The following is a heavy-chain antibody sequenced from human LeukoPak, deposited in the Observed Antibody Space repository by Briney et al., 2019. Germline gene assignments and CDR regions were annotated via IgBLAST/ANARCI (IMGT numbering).Heavy chain of an antibody. Sequence: PGGSLRLSCVASGFTFSSYNMNWVRQAPGRGLEWVSYISSGGSTYYADSVKGRFTISRDNSKNTLYLQMNSLRAEDTAVYYCAKESSWPPIFDYWGQGTLVTVSS. D-gene: IGHD3-10*01. V-gene: IGHV3-23*01. J-gene: IGHJ4*02. CDR3: AKESSWPPIFDY. CDR1: GFTFSSYN. CDR2: ISSGGST.